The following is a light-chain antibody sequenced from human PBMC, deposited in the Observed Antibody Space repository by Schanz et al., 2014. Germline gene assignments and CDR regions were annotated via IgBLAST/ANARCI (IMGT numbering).Light chain of an antibody. Sequence: QSALTQPPSASGSPGQSVTISCTGTSSDVGNYNYVSWYQHHPGKAPKLMIYEVSKRPSGVPDRFSGSKSGNTASLTVSGLQADDEADYYCCSYIGTNHLVLFGGGTKLTVL. CDR2: EVS. J-gene: IGLJ3*02. V-gene: IGLV2-8*01. CDR1: SSDVGNYNY. CDR3: CSYIGTNHLVL.